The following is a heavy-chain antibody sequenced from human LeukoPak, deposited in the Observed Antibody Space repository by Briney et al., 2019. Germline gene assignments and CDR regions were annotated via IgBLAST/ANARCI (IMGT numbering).Heavy chain of an antibody. CDR1: GFTFSSYW. CDR3: ARQSGYYNTEKNWFDP. J-gene: IGHJ5*02. D-gene: IGHD3-22*01. Sequence: RGGSLSLSCAASGFTFSSYWMNWVRQAPGKGLEWVANIKHDGSEKYYVDSVKGRFTISRDNAKNSLYLQMNSLRAEDTAVYYCARQSGYYNTEKNWFDPWGQGTLVTVSS. CDR2: IKHDGSEK. V-gene: IGHV3-7*01.